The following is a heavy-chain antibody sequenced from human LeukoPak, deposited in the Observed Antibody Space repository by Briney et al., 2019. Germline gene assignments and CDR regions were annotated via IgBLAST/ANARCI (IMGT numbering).Heavy chain of an antibody. V-gene: IGHV1-24*01. CDR2: FDPEDGET. CDR1: GYTLTELS. CDR3: ATFVRGVTTHPHFDY. Sequence: ASMKVSCKVSGYTLTELSMHWVRQAPGKGLEWMGGFDPEDGETIYAQKFQGRVTMTEDTSTDTAYMELSSLRSEDTAVYYCATFVRGVTTHPHFDYWGQGTLVTVSS. D-gene: IGHD3-10*01. J-gene: IGHJ4*02.